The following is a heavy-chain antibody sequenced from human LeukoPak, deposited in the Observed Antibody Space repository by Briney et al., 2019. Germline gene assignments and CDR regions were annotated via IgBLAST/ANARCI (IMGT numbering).Heavy chain of an antibody. CDR2: IYPGDSDT. V-gene: IGHV5-51*01. Sequence: GESLKISCKGSEYSFTSYWIGWVRQMPGKGLEWMGIIYPGDSDTRYSPSFQGQVTISADKSISTAYLQWSSLKASDTAMYYCARLRVDRPAGSYLYYFDYWGQGTLVTVSS. CDR3: ARLRVDRPAGSYLYYFDY. D-gene: IGHD3-10*01. J-gene: IGHJ4*02. CDR1: EYSFTSYW.